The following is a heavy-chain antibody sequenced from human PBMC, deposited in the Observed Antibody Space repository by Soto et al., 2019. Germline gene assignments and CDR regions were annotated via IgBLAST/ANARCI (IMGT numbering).Heavy chain of an antibody. D-gene: IGHD1-1*01. J-gene: IGHJ6*02. V-gene: IGHV3-30*18. CDR1: GFTFSSFG. CDR3: AKDTSKYSNNWPAYYGLDV. CDR2: ISFDGSNK. Sequence: QVQLVESGGGVVQPGRSLRLSCAASGFTFSSFGMHWVRQAPGKGLEWVAVISFDGSNKYYADSVKGRFTISRDNSKNTLSLQMNSVKAEDTAVYYCAKDTSKYSNNWPAYYGLDVWGQGTTVTVSS.